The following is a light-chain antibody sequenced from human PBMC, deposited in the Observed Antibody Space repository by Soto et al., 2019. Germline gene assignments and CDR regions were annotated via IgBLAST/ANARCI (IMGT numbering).Light chain of an antibody. J-gene: IGKJ1*01. CDR1: QTISSY. CDR3: QQRRTWPQT. CDR2: DAS. Sequence: EILLTQSPATLSLSPGERATLSCRASQTISSYLAWYQQKPGQAPRLLIYDASNRATGVPTRVSGSGSGTDFTLTISSLEPEDFAVYYCQQRRTWPQTFGQGTKVEIK. V-gene: IGKV3-11*01.